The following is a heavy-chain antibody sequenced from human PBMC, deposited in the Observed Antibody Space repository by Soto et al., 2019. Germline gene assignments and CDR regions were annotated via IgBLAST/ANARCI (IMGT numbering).Heavy chain of an antibody. CDR1: GFTFDDYA. D-gene: IGHD3-16*02. Sequence: EVQLVESGGGLVQPGRSLRLSCAASGFTFDDYAMHWVRQAPGKGLEWVSGISWNSGSIGYADSVKGRFTISRDNAKNSLYLQMNSLRAEDTALYYCAKDVGEWITFGGVIVDDAFDIWGQGTMVTVSS. V-gene: IGHV3-9*01. CDR2: ISWNSGSI. J-gene: IGHJ3*02. CDR3: AKDVGEWITFGGVIVDDAFDI.